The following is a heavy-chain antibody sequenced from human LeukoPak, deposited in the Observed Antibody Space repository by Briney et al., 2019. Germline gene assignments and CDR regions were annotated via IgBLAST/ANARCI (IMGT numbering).Heavy chain of an antibody. CDR2: ISSSTNYR. CDR3: ARSKTIQLDALDV. V-gene: IGHV3-21*01. CDR1: RFIFSTYS. Sequence: GGSLRLSCAASRFIFSTYSINWVRQAPGKGLECVSSISSSTNYRHYADSVKGRFTISRDNAKTSLYLQMNSLRAEDTAMYYCARSKTIQLDALDVWGKGTTVTVSS. J-gene: IGHJ6*04. D-gene: IGHD2-2*02.